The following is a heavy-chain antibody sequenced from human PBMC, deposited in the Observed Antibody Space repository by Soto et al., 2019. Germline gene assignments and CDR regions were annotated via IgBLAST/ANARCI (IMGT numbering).Heavy chain of an antibody. CDR2: ITSSGSNT. CDR1: GFTFSGYN. Sequence: QVQLVESGGGLVKPGGSLRLSCAASGFTFSGYNMSWIRQAPGKGLEWVSYITSSGSNTFDAESVKGRFTISRDNTMNLLYLQMNSLSAEDTAVDDCARRGTISTAHHFDHWGQGTLVTVSS. D-gene: IGHD3-16*01. V-gene: IGHV3-11*01. J-gene: IGHJ4*02. CDR3: ARRGTISTAHHFDH.